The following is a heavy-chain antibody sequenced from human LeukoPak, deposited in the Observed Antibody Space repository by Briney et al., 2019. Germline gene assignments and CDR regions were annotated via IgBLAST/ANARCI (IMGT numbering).Heavy chain of an antibody. CDR2: IYWDDDK. CDR3: AAEGSGRWWFDP. CDR1: GFSLTTSGVG. Sequence: SGPTLVKPTQTLALTCTFSGFSLTTSGVGVGWIRQPPGKALEWLALIYWDDDKRYSPSLKNRLTITKDTSKNQVVLTMTNMDPVDTATYYCAAEGSGRWWFDPWGQGTLVTVSS. V-gene: IGHV2-5*02. J-gene: IGHJ5*02. D-gene: IGHD3-10*01.